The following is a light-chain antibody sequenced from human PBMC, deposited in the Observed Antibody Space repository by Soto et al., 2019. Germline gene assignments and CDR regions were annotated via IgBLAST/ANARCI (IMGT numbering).Light chain of an antibody. CDR3: QSYDTTMGGYV. CDR2: RNS. V-gene: IGLV1-40*01. Sequence: QSVLTQPPSVSGAPGQRVTISCTGSSSNIGSRYDVHWYQHLPGTAPKLLIFRNSNRPSGVPGRFSGSTSGTSASLAITGLQAEDEADYYCQSYDTTMGGYVFGAGTKLTVL. J-gene: IGLJ1*01. CDR1: SSNIGSRYD.